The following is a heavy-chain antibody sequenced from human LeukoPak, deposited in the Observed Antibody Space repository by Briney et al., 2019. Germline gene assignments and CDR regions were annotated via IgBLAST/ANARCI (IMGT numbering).Heavy chain of an antibody. J-gene: IGHJ6*04. Sequence: SETLSLTCAVYGGSFSGYYWSWIRQPPGKGLEWIGEINHSGSTNYNPSFKSRVTISVDTSKNQFSLKLSSVTAADTAVYYCARRIAARPDVWGKGTTVTVSS. CDR1: GGSFSGYY. CDR2: INHSGST. V-gene: IGHV4-34*01. D-gene: IGHD6-6*01. CDR3: ARRIAARPDV.